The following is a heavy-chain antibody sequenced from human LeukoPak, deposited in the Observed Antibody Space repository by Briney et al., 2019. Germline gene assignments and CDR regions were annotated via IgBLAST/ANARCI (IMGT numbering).Heavy chain of an antibody. CDR3: ARDDIALATCFDY. V-gene: IGHV3-21*01. D-gene: IGHD6-19*01. J-gene: IGHJ4*02. CDR2: ISSGSSYI. CDR1: GFTFSSYG. Sequence: GGSLRLSCAASGFTFSSYGMSWVRQAPGKGLEWVSSISSGSSYIYYADSVKGRFTISRDNAKNSLYLQMNSLRAEDTAVYYCARDDIALATCFDYWGQGTLVTVSS.